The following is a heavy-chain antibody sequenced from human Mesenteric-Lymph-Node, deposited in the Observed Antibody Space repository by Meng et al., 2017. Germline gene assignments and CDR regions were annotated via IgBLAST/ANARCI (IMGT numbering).Heavy chain of an antibody. J-gene: IGHJ6*02. CDR3: AGGTNVWDYYGMDV. CDR2: IYYSGST. V-gene: IGHV4-59*01. Sequence: GSLRLSCTVSGGSISSYYWSWIRQPPGKGLEWIGYIYYSGSTNYNPSLKSRVTISVDTSKNQFSLKLSSVTAADTAVYYCAGGTNVWDYYGMDVWGQGTTVTVSS. D-gene: IGHD2-8*01. CDR1: GGSISSYY.